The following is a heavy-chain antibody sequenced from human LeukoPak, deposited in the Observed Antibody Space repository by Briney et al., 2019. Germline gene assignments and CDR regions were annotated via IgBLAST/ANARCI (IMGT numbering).Heavy chain of an antibody. V-gene: IGHV1-18*04. J-gene: IGHJ6*03. D-gene: IGHD3-22*01. Sequence: ASVKVSCKASGYTFTGYYMHWVRQAPGQGLEWMGWNSAYNGNTNYAQKLQGRVTMTTDTSTSTAYMELRSLRSDDTAVYYCARSGYTDMDVWGKGTTVTVSS. CDR3: ARSGYTDMDV. CDR1: GYTFTGYY. CDR2: NSAYNGNT.